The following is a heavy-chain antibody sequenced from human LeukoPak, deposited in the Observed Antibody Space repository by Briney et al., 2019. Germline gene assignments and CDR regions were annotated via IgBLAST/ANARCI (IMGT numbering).Heavy chain of an antibody. V-gene: IGHV3-9*01. Sequence: GGSLRLSCAASGFTFDDYAMHWVRQAPGKGLEWVSGISWNSGSIGYADSVKGRFTISRDNAKNSLYLQMNSLRAEDTALYYCAKASTALVMSAWFDPWGQGTLVTVPS. CDR3: AKASTALVMSAWFDP. CDR1: GFTFDDYA. CDR2: ISWNSGSI. D-gene: IGHD6-13*01. J-gene: IGHJ5*02.